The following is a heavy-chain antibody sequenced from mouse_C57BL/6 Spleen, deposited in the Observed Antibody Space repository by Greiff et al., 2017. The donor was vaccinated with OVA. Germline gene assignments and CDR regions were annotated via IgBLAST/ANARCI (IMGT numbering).Heavy chain of an antibody. CDR3: ARGQLRLRDFDY. V-gene: IGHV1-52*01. Sequence: VKLQQPGAELVRPGSSVKLSCKASGYTFTSYWMHWVKQRPVQGLEWIGNIDPSDSETHYNQKFKDKATLTVDKSSSTAYMQLSSLTSEDSAVYDCARGQLRLRDFDYGGEGTTLTVSS. J-gene: IGHJ2*01. CDR2: IDPSDSET. CDR1: GYTFTSYW. D-gene: IGHD3-2*02.